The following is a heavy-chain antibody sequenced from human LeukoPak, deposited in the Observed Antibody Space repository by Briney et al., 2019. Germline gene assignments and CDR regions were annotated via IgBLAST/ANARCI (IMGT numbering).Heavy chain of an antibody. CDR1: RFTFRDYY. CDR3: ARGYGSGSYMAFDI. V-gene: IGHV3-11*06. J-gene: IGHJ3*02. Sequence: GRSLRLSCAASRFTFRDYYMSWIRQAPGKGLEWVSYISSNTTYTSYADSVKGRFTISRDNAKNTMHLQMNSLRAEDTAVYYCARGYGSGSYMAFDIWGQGTMVTVSS. CDR2: ISSNTTYT. D-gene: IGHD3-10*01.